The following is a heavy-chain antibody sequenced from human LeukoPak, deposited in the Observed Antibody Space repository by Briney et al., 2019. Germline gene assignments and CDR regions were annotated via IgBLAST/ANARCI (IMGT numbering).Heavy chain of an antibody. CDR1: GYTFTSYY. J-gene: IGHJ4*02. V-gene: IGHV1-69*05. CDR3: ARGVAGTVDYFDY. D-gene: IGHD6-19*01. Sequence: ASVKVSCKASGYTFTSYYMHWVRQAPGQGLEWMGGIIPIFGTANYAQKFQGRVTITTDESTSTAYMELSSLRSEDTAVYYCARGVAGTVDYFDYWGQGTLVTVSS. CDR2: IIPIFGTA.